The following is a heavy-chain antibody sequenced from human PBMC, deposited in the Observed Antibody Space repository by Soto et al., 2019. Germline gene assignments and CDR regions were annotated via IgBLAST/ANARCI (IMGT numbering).Heavy chain of an antibody. CDR3: ARDSSTKTDY. V-gene: IGHV1-18*01. J-gene: IGHJ4*02. CDR2: FSAYNGNT. Sequence: VQLVRSGAEWKKPGASVKVSCRAPGYTFPSYGITWVRQAPGQGLEWMGWFSAYNGNTNYAQKLQGRVTMTTDTSTSTAYMELRSLRSDDTAVYYCARDSSTKTDYWGQGTLVTVSS. D-gene: IGHD2-2*01. CDR1: GYTFPSYG.